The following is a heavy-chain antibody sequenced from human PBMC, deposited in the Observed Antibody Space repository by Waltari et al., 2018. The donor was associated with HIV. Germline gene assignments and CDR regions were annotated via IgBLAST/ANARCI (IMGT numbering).Heavy chain of an antibody. V-gene: IGHV4-39*07. CDR2: VFSSGKS. CDR1: GGSIDITSHY. Sequence: QMQLQESGPGLLKPSETLSLTCNVSGGSIDITSHYWGWVRQPPGKKLEWMGSVFSSGKSYYRPALKNRGTLSIDTPKNQFFLKLSSVTAADGAIYFWARLHSRQLNSWGSWSTGFWYFDRWGRGTLVTVSS. CDR3: ARLHSRQLNSWGSWSTGFWYFDR. J-gene: IGHJ2*01. D-gene: IGHD7-27*01.